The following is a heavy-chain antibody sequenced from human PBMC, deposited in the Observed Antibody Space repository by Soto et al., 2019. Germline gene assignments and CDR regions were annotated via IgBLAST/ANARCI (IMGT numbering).Heavy chain of an antibody. D-gene: IGHD2-2*01. V-gene: IGHV1-3*01. CDR2: INAVNGDT. CDR1: GYTSTSYA. J-gene: IGHJ5*02. Sequence: ASVKVSCKASGYTSTSYAIHWVRQAPGQSLEWLGWINAVNGDTAYSQKFQGRVTITRDTSASAAYMELSSLRSEDTAIYYCARGGHQLPFDWFDPWGQGTLVTVSS. CDR3: ARGGHQLPFDWFDP.